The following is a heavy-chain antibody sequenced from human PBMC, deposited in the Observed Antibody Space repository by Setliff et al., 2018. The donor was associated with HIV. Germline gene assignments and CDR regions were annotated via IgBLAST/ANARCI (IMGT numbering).Heavy chain of an antibody. CDR3: ARGPPFAY. CDR2: IAYSGTTMYT. V-gene: IGHV4-39*07. Sequence: ASETLSLTCTVSGGSFIGSSFQSTWIRQTPGKGLEWIADIAYSGTTMYTNYNPSLESRVIISEDTSRDQFFLKLTSVTADDTGIYYCARGPPFAYWGQGLLVTV. J-gene: IGHJ4*02. CDR1: GGSFIGSSFQ.